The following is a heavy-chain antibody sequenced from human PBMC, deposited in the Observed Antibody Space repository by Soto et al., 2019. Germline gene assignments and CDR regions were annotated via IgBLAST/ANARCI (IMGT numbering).Heavy chain of an antibody. CDR2: ISGSGGST. CDR1: GFTFSSYA. V-gene: IGHV3-23*01. Sequence: EVQLLESGGGLVQPGGSLRLSCAASGFTFSSYAMSWVRQAPGKGLEWVSAISGSGGSTYYADSVKGRFTISRDNSKNTLYLQMNSLRAEDTAVYYCAKEGASSNYVNHAFDIWGQGTMVTVSS. CDR3: AKEGASSNYVNHAFDI. D-gene: IGHD4-4*01. J-gene: IGHJ3*02.